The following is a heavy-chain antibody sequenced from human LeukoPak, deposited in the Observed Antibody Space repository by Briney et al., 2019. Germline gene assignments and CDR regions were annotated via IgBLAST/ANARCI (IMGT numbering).Heavy chain of an antibody. CDR3: ARDIISFIEGVIQH. D-gene: IGHD3-16*02. J-gene: IGHJ4*02. CDR1: GFPFSSYA. CDR2: ISGSGDRK. V-gene: IGHV3-23*01. Sequence: GGSLRLSCAASGFPFSSYAMTWVRQPPGKGLEWVSAISGSGDRKNYADSVKGRFTISRDNSMDTLYLQTNILRAEDTAVYYCARDIISFIEGVIQHWGQGTLVAVSS.